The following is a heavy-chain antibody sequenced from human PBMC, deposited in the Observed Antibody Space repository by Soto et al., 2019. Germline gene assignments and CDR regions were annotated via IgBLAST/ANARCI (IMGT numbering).Heavy chain of an antibody. CDR3: AVVTPVQTDVFYFDY. CDR1: GGTFSSYT. Sequence: QVQLVQSGAEVKKPGSSVKVSCKASGGTFSSYTISWVRQAPGQGLEWMGRIIPILGIANYAQKIQGRVTVTADKSTSTADMELNSLRSEDTAVYYCAVVTPVQTDVFYFDYWGQGTLVTVSS. J-gene: IGHJ4*02. D-gene: IGHD2-21*02. CDR2: IIPILGIA. V-gene: IGHV1-69*02.